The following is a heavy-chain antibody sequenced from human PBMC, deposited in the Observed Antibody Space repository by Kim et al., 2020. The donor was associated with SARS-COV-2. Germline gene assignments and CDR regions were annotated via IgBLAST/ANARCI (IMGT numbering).Heavy chain of an antibody. Sequence: GESLKISCKGSGYIFTSYWIGWVRQMPGKGLEWMGIIYPGDSDTRYSPSFQGQVTTSADKSISTAYLQWSSLKASDTAMYHCARQGGNYHDSSGYYSYWGQGNLVTVSS. CDR1: GYIFTSYW. CDR2: IYPGDSDT. V-gene: IGHV5-51*01. J-gene: IGHJ4*02. CDR3: ARQGGNYHDSSGYYSY. D-gene: IGHD3-22*01.